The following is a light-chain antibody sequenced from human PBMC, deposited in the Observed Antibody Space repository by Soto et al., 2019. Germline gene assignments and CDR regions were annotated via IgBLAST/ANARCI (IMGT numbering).Light chain of an antibody. CDR3: QQSYSRPLT. Sequence: DIQMTQSPSSLSASVGDRATITCRASQSITNYLNWYQQKAGKAPQLLIYDASTLQSGVPTRFSGIGSGTDFTLTINNLQPEDFATYYCQQSYSRPLTFGGGTKVE. J-gene: IGKJ4*01. CDR2: DAS. CDR1: QSITNY. V-gene: IGKV1-39*01.